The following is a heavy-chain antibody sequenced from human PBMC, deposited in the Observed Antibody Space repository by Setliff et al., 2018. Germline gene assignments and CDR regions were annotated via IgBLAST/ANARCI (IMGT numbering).Heavy chain of an antibody. J-gene: IGHJ4*02. V-gene: IGHV3-7*01. D-gene: IGHD2-21*02. Sequence: GGSLRLSCAASGFIFSNYAMSWVRQAPGKGLEWVANIKQDGSEKYYVDSVKGRFTISRDNAKNSLYLQMNSLRAEDTAVYYCARVPPRDQAFDYWGQGTLVTVSS. CDR1: GFIFSNYA. CDR3: ARVPPRDQAFDY. CDR2: IKQDGSEK.